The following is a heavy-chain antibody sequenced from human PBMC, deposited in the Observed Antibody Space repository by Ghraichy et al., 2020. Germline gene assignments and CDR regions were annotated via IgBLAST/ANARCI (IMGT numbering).Heavy chain of an antibody. CDR1: AFTFSRYA. D-gene: IGHD3-16*01. CDR2: ITDSGRST. CDR3: AKDRPADYPLYYFDY. Sequence: GESLNISCAASAFTFSRYAMSWVRQAPGKGLEWVSIITDSGRSTYYADSVKGRFTISRDNSKNTLYLQMNSLRAEDTAVYYCAKDRPADYPLYYFDYWGQGTLVTVSS. J-gene: IGHJ4*02. V-gene: IGHV3-23*01.